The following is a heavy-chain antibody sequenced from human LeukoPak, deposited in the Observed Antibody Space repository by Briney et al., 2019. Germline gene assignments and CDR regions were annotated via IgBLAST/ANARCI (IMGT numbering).Heavy chain of an antibody. CDR3: ARGGRCSGGSCFYFDY. Sequence: SETLSLTCTVSGGSISSYYWSWIRQHPGKGLEWIGYIYYSGSTYYNPSLKSRVTISVDTSKNQFSLKLSSVTAADTAVYYCARGGRCSGGSCFYFDYWGQGTLVTVSS. CDR2: IYYSGST. CDR1: GGSISSYY. D-gene: IGHD2-15*01. J-gene: IGHJ4*02. V-gene: IGHV4-59*01.